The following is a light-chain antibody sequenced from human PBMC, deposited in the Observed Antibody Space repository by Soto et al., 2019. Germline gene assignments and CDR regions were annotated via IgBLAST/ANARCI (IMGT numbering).Light chain of an antibody. CDR3: QQYDNLPLT. V-gene: IGKV1-33*01. CDR2: DAS. CDR1: QDISNY. J-gene: IGKJ4*01. Sequence: DIQMTQSPSSLSASVGDRVTITCQASQDISNYLNWYQQKQGKAPKLLIYDASNLETGVPSRFSGSGSGTDFTFTISSLQPEDIATYYCQQYDNLPLTFGGGTKVELK.